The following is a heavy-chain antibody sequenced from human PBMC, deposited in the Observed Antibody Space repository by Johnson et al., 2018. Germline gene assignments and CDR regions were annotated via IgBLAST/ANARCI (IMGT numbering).Heavy chain of an antibody. D-gene: IGHD1-26*01. V-gene: IGHV4-59*01. J-gene: IGHJ6*03. CDR1: GGSITDDY. CDR2: ISYSGNT. CDR3: AKAVGSGYDDMDV. Sequence: QVQLQESGPGLVKPSESLSLTCTVSGGSITDDYWIWIRQPPGKGLEWIGYISYSGNTKYNPSLDSRVTISVDTSKTQFSLRLSYVTAAETDIDYCAKAVGSGYDDMDVWGKGTTVTVSS.